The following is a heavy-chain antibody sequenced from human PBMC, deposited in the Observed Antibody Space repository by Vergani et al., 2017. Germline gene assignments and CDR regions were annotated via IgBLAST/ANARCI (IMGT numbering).Heavy chain of an antibody. J-gene: IGHJ3*02. Sequence: EVQLLESGGSLKQPGGSVRLSCAASGFTFSTYAMHWVRQAPGKGLEWVGRTRNKANSYTTEYAASVKGRFTISRDDSKNSLYLQMNSLKIEDTAVYYCARLGYCSSTTCRQAFDIWGQGTMVTVS. CDR2: TRNKANSYTT. V-gene: IGHV3-72*01. CDR1: GFTFSTYA. CDR3: ARLGYCSSTTCRQAFDI. D-gene: IGHD2-2*01.